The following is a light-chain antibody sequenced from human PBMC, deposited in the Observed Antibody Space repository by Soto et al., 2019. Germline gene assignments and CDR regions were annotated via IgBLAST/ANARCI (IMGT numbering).Light chain of an antibody. V-gene: IGKV2-24*01. Sequence: VMTQTPLSAAVTLGQPTSIHCRSSESLQHSDGNTFLNWYHQRPGQPPTLLIYKISNRFSGVPDRFSGSGAGTEFTLTISRVEPEDVGVYYCMQGTKYPLTFGQGTNLDIK. J-gene: IGKJ2*01. CDR3: MQGTKYPLT. CDR1: ESLQHSDGNTF. CDR2: KIS.